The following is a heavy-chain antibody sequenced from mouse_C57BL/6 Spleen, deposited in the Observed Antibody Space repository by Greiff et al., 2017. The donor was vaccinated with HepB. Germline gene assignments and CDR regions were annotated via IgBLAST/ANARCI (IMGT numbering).Heavy chain of an antibody. J-gene: IGHJ4*01. CDR2: FTMYSDAT. CDR3: ASAMGKGLYAMDY. CDR1: YFAFMASA. Sequence: KQSGAELVRPGSSVKLSCKDSYFAFMASAMHWVKQRPGHGLEWIGSFTMYSDATEYSENFKGKATLTANTSSSTAYMELSSLTSEDSAVYYCASAMGKGLYAMDYWGQGTSVTVSS. V-gene: IGHV1-49*01. D-gene: IGHD1-1*02.